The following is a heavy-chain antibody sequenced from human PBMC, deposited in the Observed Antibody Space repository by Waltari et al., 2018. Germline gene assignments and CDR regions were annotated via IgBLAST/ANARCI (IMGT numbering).Heavy chain of an antibody. CDR2: INPNSGGT. J-gene: IGHJ4*02. CDR1: GYPFTGYY. D-gene: IGHD3-16*02. V-gene: IGHV1-2*02. Sequence: QVQLVQSGAEVKKPGASVKVSCKASGYPFTGYYMHWVRQAPGQGLEWMGWINPNSGGTNYAQKFQGRVTMTRDTSISTAYMELSRLRSDDTAVYYCARVDMITFGGVIDLFDYWGQGTLVTVSS. CDR3: ARVDMITFGGVIDLFDY.